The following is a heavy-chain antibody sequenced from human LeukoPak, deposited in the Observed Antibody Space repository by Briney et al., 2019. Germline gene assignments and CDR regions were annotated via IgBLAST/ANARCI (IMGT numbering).Heavy chain of an antibody. Sequence: SETLSLTCTVSGDSISSSSYYWSWIRQPAGKGLEWIGRIYTIETTNYNPSLKSRVSISLDTSKNQFSLKLSSVTAADTAVYYCARALLNFDPWGQGTLVTVSS. J-gene: IGHJ5*02. CDR1: GDSISSSSYY. CDR3: ARALLNFDP. V-gene: IGHV4-61*02. CDR2: IYTIETT.